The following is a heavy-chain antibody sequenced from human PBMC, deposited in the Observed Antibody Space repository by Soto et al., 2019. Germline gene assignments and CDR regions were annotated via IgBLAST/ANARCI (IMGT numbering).Heavy chain of an antibody. CDR3: ARDPEGGPWVYYYYYMDV. CDR1: GFTFSSYS. D-gene: IGHD1-26*01. CDR2: ISSSSSYI. Sequence: PGGSLRLSCAASGFTFSSYSMNWVRQAPGKGLEWVSSISSSSSYIYYADSVKGRFTISRDNAKNSLYLQMNSLRAEDTAVYYCARDPEGGPWVYYYYYMDVWGKGTTVTVSS. J-gene: IGHJ6*03. V-gene: IGHV3-21*01.